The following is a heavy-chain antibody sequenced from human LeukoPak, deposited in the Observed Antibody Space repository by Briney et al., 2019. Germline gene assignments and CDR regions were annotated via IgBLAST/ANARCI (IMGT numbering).Heavy chain of an antibody. CDR3: ARSVLGYDFWSGYFFDS. CDR2: ISYDGSNK. D-gene: IGHD3-3*01. V-gene: IGHV3-30-3*01. CDR1: GFTFSSCA. Sequence: GGSLRLSCAASGFTFSSCAMHWVRQAPGKGLEWVAVISYDGSNKYYADSVKGRFTISRDSSKNTLFLQMNSLRAEDTAVYYCARSVLGYDFWSGYFFDSWGQGTLVTVSS. J-gene: IGHJ4*02.